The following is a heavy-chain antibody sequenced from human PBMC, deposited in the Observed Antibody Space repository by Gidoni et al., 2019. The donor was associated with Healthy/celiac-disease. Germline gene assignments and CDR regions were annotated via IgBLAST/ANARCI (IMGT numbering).Heavy chain of an antibody. V-gene: IGHV3-33*01. J-gene: IGHJ4*02. CDR2: IWYDGSNK. CDR3: ARDAVVTAMYYFDY. Sequence: QVQLVESGGGVVQPGRSLRLSCAASGFTFSSYGMHWVRQAPGKGLEWVAVIWYDGSNKYYADSVKGRFTISRDNSKNTLYLQMNSLRAEDTAVYYCARDAVVTAMYYFDYWGQGTLVTVSS. CDR1: GFTFSSYG. D-gene: IGHD2-21*02.